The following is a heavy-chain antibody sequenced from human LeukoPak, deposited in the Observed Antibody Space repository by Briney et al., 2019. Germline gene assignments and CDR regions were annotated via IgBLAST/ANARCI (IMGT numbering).Heavy chain of an antibody. Sequence: SVKVSCKASGGTFSSYAISWVRQAPGQGLEWMGRIIPILGIANYAQKFQGRVTITADKSTSTAYMELSSLRSEDTAVYYCARAHRPMVRGTDAFDIWGQGTMVTVSS. V-gene: IGHV1-69*04. CDR1: GGTFSSYA. CDR3: ARAHRPMVRGTDAFDI. CDR2: IIPILGIA. D-gene: IGHD3-10*01. J-gene: IGHJ3*02.